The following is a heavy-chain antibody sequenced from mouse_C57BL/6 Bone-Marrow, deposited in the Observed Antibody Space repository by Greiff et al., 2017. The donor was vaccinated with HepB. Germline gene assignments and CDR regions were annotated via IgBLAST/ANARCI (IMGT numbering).Heavy chain of an antibody. CDR2: IYPRDGST. J-gene: IGHJ3*01. D-gene: IGHD2-4*01. Sequence: VNLVESGPELVKPGASVKLSCKASGYTFTSYDINWVKQRPGQGLEWIGWIYPRDGSTKYNEKFKGKATLTVDTSSSTAYMELHSLTSEDSAVYFCARRGYDYGAWFAYWGQGTLVTVSA. CDR1: GYTFTSYD. CDR3: ARRGYDYGAWFAY. V-gene: IGHV1-85*01.